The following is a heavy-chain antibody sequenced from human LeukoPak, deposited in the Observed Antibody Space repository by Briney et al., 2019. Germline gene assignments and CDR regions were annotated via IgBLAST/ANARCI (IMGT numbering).Heavy chain of an antibody. Sequence: GGTLRLSCAASGFTFSSYWMHWVRQAQGKGLVWVSRINSDGSTTRYADSVKGRFTISRDNVKNTLYVQMNSLRLEDTGVYYCARGETAMEAWGQGTLVTVSS. CDR2: INSDGSTT. V-gene: IGHV3-74*01. CDR1: GFTFSSYW. CDR3: ARGETAMEA. J-gene: IGHJ5*02. D-gene: IGHD5-18*01.